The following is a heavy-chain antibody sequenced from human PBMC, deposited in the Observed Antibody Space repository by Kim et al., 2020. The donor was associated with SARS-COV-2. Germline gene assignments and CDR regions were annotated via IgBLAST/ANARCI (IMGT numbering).Heavy chain of an antibody. CDR1: GYTFSRYD. D-gene: IGHD2-8*02. J-gene: IGHJ6*02. CDR2: MNPNSGNT. Sequence: ASVKVSCKASGYTFSRYDINWVRQATGQGLEWMGWMNPNSGNTGNAQKFQGRVTMTRNTSISTAYMELSSLRSEDTAVYYCARGLITRPHIVLVMYAPGYYGMDVWGQGTTVTVSS. V-gene: IGHV1-8*01. CDR3: ARGLITRPHIVLVMYAPGYYGMDV.